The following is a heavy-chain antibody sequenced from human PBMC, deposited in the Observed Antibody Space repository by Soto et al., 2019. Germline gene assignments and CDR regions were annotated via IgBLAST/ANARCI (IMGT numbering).Heavy chain of an antibody. J-gene: IGHJ5*02. Sequence: QLQLQESGSGLVKPSQTLSLTCAVSGDSISSGGYSWSWIRQPPGKGLEWIGYIYHSGSTYYIPSLKSRVTISVDRSKKQFALKLNSVTAADTAVYYCARFYGDYNNWFDPWGQGTLVTVSS. CDR2: IYHSGST. CDR3: ARFYGDYNNWFDP. CDR1: GDSISSGGYS. V-gene: IGHV4-30-2*01. D-gene: IGHD4-17*01.